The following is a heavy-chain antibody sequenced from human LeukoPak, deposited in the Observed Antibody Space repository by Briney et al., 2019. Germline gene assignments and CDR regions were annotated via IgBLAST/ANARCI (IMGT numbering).Heavy chain of an antibody. Sequence: GGSLRLSCAASGLSVSHNYMTWVRQAPGKGLQWVSMIRSDTGTDYADSVKGRFTISRDDSKNTLYLQMNSLKTEDTAVYYCTTAADHYYYGSGSYPLGVDYWGQGTLVTVSS. D-gene: IGHD3-10*01. J-gene: IGHJ4*02. V-gene: IGHV3-66*01. CDR1: GLSVSHNY. CDR2: IRSDTGT. CDR3: TTAADHYYYGSGSYPLGVDY.